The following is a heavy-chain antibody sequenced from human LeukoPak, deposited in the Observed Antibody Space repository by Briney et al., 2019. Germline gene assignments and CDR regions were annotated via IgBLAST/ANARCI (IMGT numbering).Heavy chain of an antibody. CDR1: GFSFSYYT. D-gene: IGHD1-14*01. CDR2: ITSGSNYM. V-gene: IGHV3-21*01. Sequence: GGSLRLSCAASGFSFSYYTMHWVRQAPGKGLEWVSSITSGSNYMYYADSVEGRFTISRDNAKNSLFLQLNSLRAEDTAVYYCARVSEPPYNWFDPWGQGTLVTVSS. CDR3: ARVSEPPYNWFDP. J-gene: IGHJ5*02.